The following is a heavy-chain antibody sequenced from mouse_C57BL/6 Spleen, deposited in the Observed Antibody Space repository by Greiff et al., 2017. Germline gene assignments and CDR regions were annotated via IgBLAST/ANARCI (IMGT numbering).Heavy chain of an antibody. Sequence: QVQLQQSGAELVKPGASVKISCKASGYAFSSYWMNWVKQRPGKGLEWIGQIYPGDGDTNYNGKFKGQATLTADKSSSTAYMQLSSLTSEDSAVYFCARKEDYGSSDWYFDVGGTGTTVTVAS. CDR2: IYPGDGDT. CDR3: ARKEDYGSSDWYFDV. J-gene: IGHJ1*03. D-gene: IGHD1-1*01. CDR1: GYAFSSYW. V-gene: IGHV1-80*01.